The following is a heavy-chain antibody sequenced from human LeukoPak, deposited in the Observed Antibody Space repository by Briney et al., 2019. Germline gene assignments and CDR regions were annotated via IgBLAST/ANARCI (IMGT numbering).Heavy chain of an antibody. V-gene: IGHV3-74*01. D-gene: IGHD1-26*01. CDR1: GFTFSSNW. Sequence: GGSLTLSCAASGFTFSSNWMHWVRQGPGKGLVWVSRINSDGSGTSYADSVKGRFTISRDNAKNTLYLQMNSLRAEDTAVYYCARAGEGLLAYSFDIWGQGTMATVSS. CDR2: INSDGSGT. CDR3: ARAGEGLLAYSFDI. J-gene: IGHJ3*02.